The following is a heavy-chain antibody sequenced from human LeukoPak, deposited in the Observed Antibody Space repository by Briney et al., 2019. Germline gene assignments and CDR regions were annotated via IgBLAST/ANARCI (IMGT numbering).Heavy chain of an antibody. Sequence: SVKVSCKASGGTFSSYAISWVRQAPGQGLEWMGEIIPIFGTANYAQKFQGRVTITTDESTSTAYMELSSLRSEDTAVYYCARVWGSGADRTRLELDYWGQGTLVTVSS. CDR1: GGTFSSYA. J-gene: IGHJ4*02. CDR2: IIPIFGTA. D-gene: IGHD1-14*01. CDR3: ARVWGSGADRTRLELDY. V-gene: IGHV1-69*05.